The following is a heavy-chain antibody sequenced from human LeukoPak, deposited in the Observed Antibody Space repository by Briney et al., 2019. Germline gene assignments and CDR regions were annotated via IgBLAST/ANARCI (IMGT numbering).Heavy chain of an antibody. V-gene: IGHV3-66*02. CDR2: IYSGGST. CDR1: GFTVSSNY. Sequence: GGSLRLSCAASGFTVSSNYMSWVRQAPGKGLEWVSVIYSGGSTYYADSVEGRFTISRDNSKNTLYLQMNSLRAEDTAVYYCARDGGYCSGGSCYWGQGTLVTVSS. CDR3: ARDGGYCSGGSCY. J-gene: IGHJ4*02. D-gene: IGHD2-15*01.